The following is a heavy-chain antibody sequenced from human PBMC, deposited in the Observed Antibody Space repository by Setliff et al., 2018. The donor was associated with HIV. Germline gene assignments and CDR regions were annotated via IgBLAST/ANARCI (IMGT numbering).Heavy chain of an antibody. D-gene: IGHD6-13*01. J-gene: IGHJ6*02. V-gene: IGHV3-53*05. CDR3: ARDCRVGWVFTYGMDV. CDR1: GITVSGIY. Sequence: GGSLRLSCVASGITVSGIYMTWVRQAPGKGLEWVSVINGGTTTYYADSVKGRFTISRDNSKNALFLQMNSLRPEDTAVYYCARDCRVGWVFTYGMDVWGQGTLVTVSS. CDR2: INGGTTT.